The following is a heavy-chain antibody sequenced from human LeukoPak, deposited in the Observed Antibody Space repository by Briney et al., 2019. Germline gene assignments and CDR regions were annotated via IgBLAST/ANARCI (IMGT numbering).Heavy chain of an antibody. V-gene: IGHV3-48*02. CDR3: ARGRSGYYFDY. CDR1: GFTFSSVS. Sequence: QAGGSLRLSCAASGFTFSSVSMNWVRQAPGKGLEWVSYISSTSTSTYYADSAKGRFTISRDNAQNPLYLQMNSLGDDDTAVYYCARGRSGYYFDYWGQGTLVTVSS. CDR2: ISSTSTST. J-gene: IGHJ4*02. D-gene: IGHD3-22*01.